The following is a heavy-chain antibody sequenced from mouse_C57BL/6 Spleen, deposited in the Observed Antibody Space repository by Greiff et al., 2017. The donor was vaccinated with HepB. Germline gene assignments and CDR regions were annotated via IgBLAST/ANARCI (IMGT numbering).Heavy chain of an antibody. D-gene: IGHD1-1*01. V-gene: IGHV1-26*01. Sequence: EVQLQQSGPELVKPGASVKISCKASGYTFTDYYMNGVKPSHGKSLEWIGDINPNNGGTSYNQKFKGKATLTVDKSSSTASMELRSLTSEDSAVYYCARSPFITTVVGFDYWGQGTTLTVSS. CDR3: ARSPFITTVVGFDY. J-gene: IGHJ2*01. CDR1: GYTFTDYY. CDR2: INPNNGGT.